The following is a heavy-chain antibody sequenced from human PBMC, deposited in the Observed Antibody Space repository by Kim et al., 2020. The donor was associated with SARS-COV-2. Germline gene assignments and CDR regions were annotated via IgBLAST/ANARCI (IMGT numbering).Heavy chain of an antibody. CDR2: IYYSGST. Sequence: SETLSLTCTVSGGSISSSSYYWGWIRQPPGKGLEWIGSIYYSGSTYYNPSLKSRVTISVDTSKKQFSLKLSSVTAADTAVYYCARHFSGNFGVVIVQDGMDVWGQGTTVTVSS. J-gene: IGHJ6*02. D-gene: IGHD3-3*01. V-gene: IGHV4-39*01. CDR3: ARHFSGNFGVVIVQDGMDV. CDR1: GGSISSSSYY.